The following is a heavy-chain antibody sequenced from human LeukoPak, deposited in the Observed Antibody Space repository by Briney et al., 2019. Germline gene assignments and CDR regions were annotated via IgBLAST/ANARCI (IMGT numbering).Heavy chain of an antibody. CDR2: INPNSGGT. D-gene: IGHD1-26*01. J-gene: IGHJ4*02. CDR1: GYTFTGYY. Sequence: GASVKVSCKASGYTFTGYYMHWVRQAPGQGLEWMGWINPNSGGTNYAQKFQGRVTMTRDTSISTAYMELSRLRSDDTAVYYCARGHIVGATIIAYWGQGTLVTVSS. V-gene: IGHV1-2*02. CDR3: ARGHIVGATIIAY.